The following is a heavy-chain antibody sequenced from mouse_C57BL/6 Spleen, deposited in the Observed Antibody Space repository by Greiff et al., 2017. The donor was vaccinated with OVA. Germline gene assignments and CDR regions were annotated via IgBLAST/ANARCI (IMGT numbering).Heavy chain of an antibody. CDR1: GFSFTSYG. CDR2: IWRGGST. D-gene: IGHD2-1*01. J-gene: IGHJ4*01. CDR3: AKEELMITTYYAMDY. V-gene: IGHV2-5*01. Sequence: QVQLQQSGPGLVQPSQCLSITCTVSGFSFTSYGVHWVRQSPGKGLEWLGVIWRGGSTDYNAAFMSRLSITKDNSKSQVFFKMNSLQADDTAIYYCAKEELMITTYYAMDYWGQGTSVTVS.